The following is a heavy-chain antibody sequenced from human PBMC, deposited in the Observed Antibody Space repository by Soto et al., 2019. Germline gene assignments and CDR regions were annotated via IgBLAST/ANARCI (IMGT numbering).Heavy chain of an antibody. CDR2: FDPEDGET. V-gene: IGHV1-24*01. Sequence: ASVKVSCKVSGYTLTELSMHWVRQAPGKGLEWMGGFDPEDGETIYAQKFQGRVTMTEDTSTDTAYMELSSLRSEDTAAYYCATDRAYYYGSGTMNFDYWGQGTLVTVSS. CDR1: GYTLTELS. CDR3: ATDRAYYYGSGTMNFDY. D-gene: IGHD3-10*01. J-gene: IGHJ4*02.